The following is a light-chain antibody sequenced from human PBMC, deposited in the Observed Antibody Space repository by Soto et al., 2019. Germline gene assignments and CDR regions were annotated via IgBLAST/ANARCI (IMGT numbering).Light chain of an antibody. CDR2: EVS. Sequence: QSALTQPASVSGSPGQSITISCTGTSSDVGGYNYVSWYQQHPGKAPKLMIYEVSNRPSGVSNRFFGSKSGNTASLTISGLQADDEADYSCSSYTSNSTHWVFGGGTTLTVL. CDR3: SSYTSNSTHWV. V-gene: IGLV2-14*01. J-gene: IGLJ3*02. CDR1: SSDVGGYNY.